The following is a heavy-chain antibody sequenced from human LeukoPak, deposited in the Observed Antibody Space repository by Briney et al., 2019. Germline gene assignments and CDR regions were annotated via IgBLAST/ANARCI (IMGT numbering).Heavy chain of an antibody. D-gene: IGHD2-2*02. CDR2: IYYSGST. J-gene: IGHJ4*02. CDR3: ARAIVVPAAIYYFDY. V-gene: IGHV4-59*01. Sequence: PSETLSLTCTVSGGSISSYYWSWIRQPPGKGLEWIGYIYYSGSTNYIPSLKSRVTISVDTSKNQFSLKLSSVTAADTAVYYCARAIVVPAAIYYFDYWGQGTLVTVSS. CDR1: GGSISSYY.